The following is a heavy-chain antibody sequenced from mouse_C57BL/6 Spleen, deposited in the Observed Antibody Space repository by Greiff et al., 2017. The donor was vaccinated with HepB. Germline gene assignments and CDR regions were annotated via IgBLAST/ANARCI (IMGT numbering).Heavy chain of an antibody. D-gene: IGHD1-1*01. Sequence: QVQLQQSGAELVKPGASVKISCKASGYSFSSYWMNWVKQRPGKGLEWIGQIYPGDGDTNYNGKFKGKATLTADKSSSTAYMKLSSLTSEDSAVYMCARGGYYYGSSAWFAYWGQGTLVTVSA. V-gene: IGHV1-80*01. CDR2: IYPGDGDT. J-gene: IGHJ3*01. CDR1: GYSFSSYW. CDR3: ARGGYYYGSSAWFAY.